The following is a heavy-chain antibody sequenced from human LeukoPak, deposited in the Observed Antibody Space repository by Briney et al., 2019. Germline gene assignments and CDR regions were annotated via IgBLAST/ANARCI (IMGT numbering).Heavy chain of an antibody. Sequence: SETLSLTCTVSGGSISSGDYYWSWIRQPPGKGLEWIGYIYYSGSTYYNPSLKSRVTISVDTSKNQFSLKLSSVTAADTAVYYCARAVATTYYYIKGGAFDIWGQGTMVTVSS. D-gene: IGHD3-10*01. CDR3: ARAVATTYYYIKGGAFDI. J-gene: IGHJ3*02. CDR1: GGSISSGDYY. V-gene: IGHV4-30-4*01. CDR2: IYYSGST.